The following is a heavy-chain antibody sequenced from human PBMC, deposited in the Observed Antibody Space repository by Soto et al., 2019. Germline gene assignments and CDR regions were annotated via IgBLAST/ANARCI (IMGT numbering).Heavy chain of an antibody. CDR3: ARDEVYSSGPYELCYFDY. D-gene: IGHD6-19*01. Sequence: GASVKVSCKASGYTYTSYCISWVRQAPGQGLEWMGWISAYNGNTNYAQKLQGRVTMTTDTSTSTAYMEQRSLRTDDTAVYYCARDEVYSSGPYELCYFDYWGQGTLVTVSS. J-gene: IGHJ4*02. CDR2: ISAYNGNT. CDR1: GYTYTSYC. V-gene: IGHV1-18*01.